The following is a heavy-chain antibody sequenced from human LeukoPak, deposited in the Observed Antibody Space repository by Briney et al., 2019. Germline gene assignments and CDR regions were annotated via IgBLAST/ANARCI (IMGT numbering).Heavy chain of an antibody. V-gene: IGHV4-34*01. CDR3: ARSVHKLRYFDWFDY. Sequence: SETLSLTCAVYGGSFSGYYWSWIRQPPGKGLEWIGEINHSGSTNYNPSLKSRVTISVDTSKNQFSLKLSSVTAADTAVYYCARSVHKLRYFDWFDYWGQGTLVTVSS. CDR1: GGSFSGYY. CDR2: INHSGST. J-gene: IGHJ4*02. D-gene: IGHD3-9*01.